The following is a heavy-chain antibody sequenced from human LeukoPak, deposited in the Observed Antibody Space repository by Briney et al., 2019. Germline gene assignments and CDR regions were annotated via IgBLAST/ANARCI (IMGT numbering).Heavy chain of an antibody. V-gene: IGHV1-69*13. D-gene: IGHD3-22*01. CDR2: IIPIFGTA. CDR1: GGTFSSYA. J-gene: IGHJ4*02. Sequence: SVKVSCKAPGGTFSSYAISWVRQAPGQGLEWMGGIIPIFGTANYAQKFQGRVTITADESTSTAYMELSSLRSEDTAVYYCARLRLSYYYDSSGYKATDYWGQGTLVTVSS. CDR3: ARLRLSYYYDSSGYKATDY.